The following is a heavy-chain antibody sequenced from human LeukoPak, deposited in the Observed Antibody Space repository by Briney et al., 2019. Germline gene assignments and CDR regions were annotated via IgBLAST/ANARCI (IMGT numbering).Heavy chain of an antibody. Sequence: GGSLRPSCAASGFTFSSYAMSWVRQAPGKGLEWVSAISGTGSSSYSADSVKGRFTISRDNSKNLYLQMNTLRAEDTAVYYCAKSPYGLGTCAIAGDYWGQGTLVTVSS. D-gene: IGHD3-10*01. V-gene: IGHV3-23*01. J-gene: IGHJ4*02. CDR2: ISGTGSSS. CDR1: GFTFSSYA. CDR3: AKSPYGLGTCAIAGDY.